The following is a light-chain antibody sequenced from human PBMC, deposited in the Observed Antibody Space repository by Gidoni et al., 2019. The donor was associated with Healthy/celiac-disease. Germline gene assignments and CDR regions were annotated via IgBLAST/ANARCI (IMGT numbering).Light chain of an antibody. J-gene: IGKJ1*01. CDR2: AAS. V-gene: IGKV1-8*01. Sequence: AIRMTQSPSSFSASTGDRVTITCRARQGISSYLAWYQQKPGKAPKLLIYAASTLQSGVPSRFSGSGSETDFTLTISCLQSEDFATYYCQQYYSYPPTFGQGTKVEIK. CDR1: QGISSY. CDR3: QQYYSYPPT.